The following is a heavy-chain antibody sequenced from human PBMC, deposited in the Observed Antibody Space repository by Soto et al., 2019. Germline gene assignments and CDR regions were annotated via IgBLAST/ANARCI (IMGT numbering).Heavy chain of an antibody. Sequence: PGGSLRLSCAASGFTFSSYSMNWVRQAPGKGLEWVSYISVSGNIIHYADSVKGRFTISRDDARNSLYLQMNSLRAEDTAVYYCARDRDYGMDVWGQGTTVTVSS. CDR1: GFTFSSYS. J-gene: IGHJ6*02. CDR2: ISVSGNII. CDR3: ARDRDYGMDV. V-gene: IGHV3-48*04.